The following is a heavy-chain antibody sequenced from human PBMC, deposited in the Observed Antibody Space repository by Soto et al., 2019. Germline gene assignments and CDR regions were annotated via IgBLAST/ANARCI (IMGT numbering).Heavy chain of an antibody. Sequence: GEALKISCKGSGYSFTSYWIGWVRQMPGKGLEWMGIIYPGDSDTRYSPSFQGQVTISADKSISTAYLQWSSLKASDTAMYYCARLERSHNSTPLGWFAPWGQETLVTVSS. V-gene: IGHV5-51*01. J-gene: IGHJ5*02. CDR3: ARLERSHNSTPLGWFAP. CDR2: IYPGDSDT. CDR1: GYSFTSYW. D-gene: IGHD2-2*01.